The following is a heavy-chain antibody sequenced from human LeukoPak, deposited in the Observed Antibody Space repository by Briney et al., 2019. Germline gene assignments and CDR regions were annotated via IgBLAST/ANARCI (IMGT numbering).Heavy chain of an antibody. CDR3: ARERYYDILTGYYYYYYMDV. V-gene: IGHV3-7*01. CDR2: IKQDGSEK. CDR1: GFTFSSYW. J-gene: IGHJ6*03. Sequence: GGSLRLSCAASGFTFSSYWMSWVRQAPGKGLEWVANIKQDGSEKYYVDSVKGRFTISRDNTKNSLYLQMNSLRAEDTAVYYCARERYYDILTGYYYYYYMDVWGKGTTVTVSS. D-gene: IGHD3-9*01.